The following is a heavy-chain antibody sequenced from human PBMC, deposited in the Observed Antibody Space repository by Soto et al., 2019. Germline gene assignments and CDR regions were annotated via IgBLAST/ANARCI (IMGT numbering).Heavy chain of an antibody. V-gene: IGHV3-33*01. CDR2: MWSNGNSK. Sequence: PGGSLRLSCAASGFTFNNFGMHWVRQAPGEGLEWVAVMWSNGNSKSYTDSVKGRITISRDNSKNTLYLELNTLTVEDTALYFGARGNGGRNSGDSFDYWGPGTLVTVSS. CDR1: GFTFNNFG. J-gene: IGHJ4*02. D-gene: IGHD6-19*01. CDR3: ARGNGGRNSGDSFDY.